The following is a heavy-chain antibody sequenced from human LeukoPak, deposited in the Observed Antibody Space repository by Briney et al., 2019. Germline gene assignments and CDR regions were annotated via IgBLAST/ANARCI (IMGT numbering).Heavy chain of an antibody. D-gene: IGHD6-13*01. J-gene: IGHJ4*02. CDR1: GFTLSSYR. V-gene: IGHV3-21*01. Sequence: GGSLRLSFAASGFTLSSYRMNWFRQAPGKGLDWVSSISSSSSYIYYADSVKGRFTISRDNAKNSLYLQMNSLRAEDTAVYYCASGSSSWAYYFDYWGQGTLVTVSS. CDR2: ISSSSSYI. CDR3: ASGSSSWAYYFDY.